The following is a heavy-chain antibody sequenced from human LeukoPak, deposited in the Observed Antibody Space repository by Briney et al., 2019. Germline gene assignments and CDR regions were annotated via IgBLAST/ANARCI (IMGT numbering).Heavy chain of an antibody. CDR1: GFTFSSYA. CDR3: AKDPPSYGAVSYSSSGMDV. Sequence: GGSLRLSCAASGFTFSSYAMSWVRQAPGKGLEWVSAISGSGGSTYYADSVKGRFTVSRDNSKNTLYLQMNSLRAEDTAVYYCAKDPPSYGAVSYSSSGMDVWGKGPTVTVSS. J-gene: IGHJ6*04. V-gene: IGHV3-23*01. CDR2: ISGSGGST. D-gene: IGHD4-17*01.